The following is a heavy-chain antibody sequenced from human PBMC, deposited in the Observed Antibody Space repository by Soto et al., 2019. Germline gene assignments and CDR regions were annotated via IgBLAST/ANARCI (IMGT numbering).Heavy chain of an antibody. V-gene: IGHV1-69*06. Sequence: GASVKVSCKASGGTFSTYAISWVRQAPGEGLEWMGEILPIYASATYAQKFQGRVTLTVDKVTRTAYMQLNSLKSEDTAVYYCARKRTEGYDSRAPAPVFFDFWGQGTLVTVYS. J-gene: IGHJ5*01. CDR3: ARKRTEGYDSRAPAPVFFDF. D-gene: IGHD3-22*01. CDR1: GGTFSTYA. CDR2: ILPIYASA.